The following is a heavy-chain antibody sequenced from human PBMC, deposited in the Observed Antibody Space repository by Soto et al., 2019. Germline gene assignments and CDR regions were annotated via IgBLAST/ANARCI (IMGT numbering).Heavy chain of an antibody. CDR1: GADINTYS. V-gene: IGHV4-4*07. J-gene: IGHJ6*02. CDR2: IYTSASI. CDR3: ARDREAGYNFYYGMDV. Sequence: SETLSLTCSVSGADINTYSWTWIRQPAGKGLEWIGRIYTSASINYNPSLKGRVTLSVDTSTNQVSLGLASVTAADTAIYYCARDREAGYNFYYGMDVWGQGTTVTVSS. D-gene: IGHD6-19*01.